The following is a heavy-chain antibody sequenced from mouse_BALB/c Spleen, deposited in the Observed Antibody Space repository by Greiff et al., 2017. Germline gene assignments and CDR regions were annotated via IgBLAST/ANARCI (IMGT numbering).Heavy chain of an antibody. CDR2: IWGGGST. Sequence: QVQLKESGPGLVAPSQCLSITCTVSGFSLSRYSVHWVRQPPGKGLEWLGMIWGGGSTDYNSALNSSLTISKDNSKSQVFLKMNSLQTSDTAMYYCARKGDYDYAWFAYWGQGTLVTVSA. D-gene: IGHD2-4*01. J-gene: IGHJ3*01. CDR1: GFSLSRYS. V-gene: IGHV2-6-4*01. CDR3: ARKGDYDYAWFAY.